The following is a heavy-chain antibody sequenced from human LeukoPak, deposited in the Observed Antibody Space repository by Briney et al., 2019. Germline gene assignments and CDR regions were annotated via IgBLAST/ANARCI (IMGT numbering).Heavy chain of an antibody. CDR1: GFTFSSYS. J-gene: IGHJ4*02. CDR2: ISSSSSTI. Sequence: PGGSLRLSCAASGFTFSSYSMNWVRQAPGKGLEWVSYISSSSSTIYYADSVKGRFTISRDNGKNSLYLQMNSLRAEDTAVYYCARVLAVGPPLLWFGELNPSDYWGQGTLVTVSS. V-gene: IGHV3-48*01. CDR3: ARVLAVGPPLLWFGELNPSDY. D-gene: IGHD3-10*01.